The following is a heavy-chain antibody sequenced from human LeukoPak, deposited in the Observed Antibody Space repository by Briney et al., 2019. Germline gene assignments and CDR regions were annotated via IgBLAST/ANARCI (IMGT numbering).Heavy chain of an antibody. V-gene: IGHV3-30*18. J-gene: IGHJ4*02. D-gene: IGHD3-22*01. CDR2: ISYDRNTE. CDR1: GFTFSNYG. CDR3: AKEISSGYQDY. Sequence: QPGRSLRLSCAASGFTFSNYGMHWVRQAPGKGLEWVAVISYDRNTEYYADAVKGRFTISRDNSKNTLYLQMNSLGADDTAVYYCAKEISSGYQDYWGQGTLVTVSS.